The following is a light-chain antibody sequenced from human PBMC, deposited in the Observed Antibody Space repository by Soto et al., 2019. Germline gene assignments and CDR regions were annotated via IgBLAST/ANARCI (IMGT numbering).Light chain of an antibody. V-gene: IGKV3-15*01. CDR3: QQYNKGPPPVT. CDR2: DAS. Sequence: DIVLTQSPATLSVSPGERATLSCRASQSVSLNLAWYQHKLGQAPRLLIYDASTRVTGIPARFSGSGSGTDFTLTISYLKSEDFGVYYCQQYNKGPPPVTFGGGTNVEI. J-gene: IGKJ4*01. CDR1: QSVSLN.